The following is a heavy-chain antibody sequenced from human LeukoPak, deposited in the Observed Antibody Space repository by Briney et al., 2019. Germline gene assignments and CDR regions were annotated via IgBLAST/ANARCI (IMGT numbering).Heavy chain of an antibody. D-gene: IGHD4-17*01. V-gene: IGHV3-30*02. CDR2: IRYGGSNK. Sequence: PGGSLRLSCAASGFTFSSYGMHWVRQAPGKGLEWVAFIRYGGSNKYYADSVKGRFTISRDNSKNTLYLQVNSLRAEDTAVYYCAKESYGDATGGRFQHWGQGTLVIVSS. CDR3: AKESYGDATGGRFQH. J-gene: IGHJ1*01. CDR1: GFTFSSYG.